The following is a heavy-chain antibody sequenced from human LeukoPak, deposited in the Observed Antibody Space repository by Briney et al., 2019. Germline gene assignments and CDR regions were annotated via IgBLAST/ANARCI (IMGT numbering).Heavy chain of an antibody. D-gene: IGHD6-6*01. J-gene: IGHJ4*02. CDR2: KSYDGSKE. CDR3: AGVDDYTSSSFGY. V-gene: IGHV3-30*03. Sequence: PGGSLRLSCAASGFTFNNCDMHWVRQAPGKGLGWVAVKSYDGSKEYYAESVKGRFTISRDNSKNTLFLQMNSLRAEDTAVYCCAGVDDYTSSSFGYWGQGTLVTVSS. CDR1: GFTFNNCD.